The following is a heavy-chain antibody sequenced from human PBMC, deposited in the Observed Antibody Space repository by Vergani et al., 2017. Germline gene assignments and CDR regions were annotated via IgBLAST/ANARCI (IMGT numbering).Heavy chain of an antibody. Sequence: QVQLQESGPGLVKPSETLSLTCTVSGGSISSYYWSWIRQPPGKGLEWIGYIYYSGSTNYNPSLKSRVTISVDTSKNQFSLKLSSVTAADTAVYYCARAXYYDFWSGYYPHYYGMDVWGQGTTVTVSS. V-gene: IGHV4-59*01. D-gene: IGHD3-3*01. J-gene: IGHJ6*02. CDR2: IYYSGST. CDR1: GGSISSYY. CDR3: ARAXYYDFWSGYYPHYYGMDV.